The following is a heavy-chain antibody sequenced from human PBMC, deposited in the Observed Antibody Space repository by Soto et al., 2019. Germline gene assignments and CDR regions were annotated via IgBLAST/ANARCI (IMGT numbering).Heavy chain of an antibody. D-gene: IGHD2-21*02. Sequence: QVQLVQSGAEVKKPGASVKVSCKASGYTFTSYDINWVRQATGQGLEWMGWMNPNSGNTGYAQKFQGRVTMTRNTSISTAYMGLSSLRSEDTAVYYCARGGFQVTATIAANWFDPWGQGTLVTVSS. CDR3: ARGGFQVTATIAANWFDP. CDR2: MNPNSGNT. V-gene: IGHV1-8*01. CDR1: GYTFTSYD. J-gene: IGHJ5*02.